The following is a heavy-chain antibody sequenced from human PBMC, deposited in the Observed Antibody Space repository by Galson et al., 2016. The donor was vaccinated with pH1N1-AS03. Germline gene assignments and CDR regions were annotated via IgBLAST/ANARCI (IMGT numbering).Heavy chain of an antibody. V-gene: IGHV1-3*04. J-gene: IGHJ5*02. D-gene: IGHD2/OR15-2a*01. CDR1: GYSFTSYA. CDR2: INTGSGNA. Sequence: SVKVSCKASGYSFTSYAIHWVRQAPGQRLEWMGRINTGSGNARYSQKFHDRVTLTRDTSATTVYMELSSLTSEDTSLYYCARAPIFRFTHGFVDNGFDPWGQGTLVTVSS. CDR3: ARAPIFRFTHGFVDNGFDP.